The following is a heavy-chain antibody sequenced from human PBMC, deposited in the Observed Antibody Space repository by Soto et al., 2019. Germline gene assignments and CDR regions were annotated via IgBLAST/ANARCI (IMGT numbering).Heavy chain of an antibody. J-gene: IGHJ3*02. Sequence: QLQLQESGPGLVKPSETLSLTCTVSGGSIRSTGRYWGWIRQPPGKGLECIGTIYYTGSTYYNPSLKSRVSISVDTSKNQFSLKLSSVTAADTAVYFCARQSTMIVAGDAFDIWGQGTMVTVSS. CDR1: GGSIRSTGRY. CDR2: IYYTGST. V-gene: IGHV4-39*01. D-gene: IGHD3-22*01. CDR3: ARQSTMIVAGDAFDI.